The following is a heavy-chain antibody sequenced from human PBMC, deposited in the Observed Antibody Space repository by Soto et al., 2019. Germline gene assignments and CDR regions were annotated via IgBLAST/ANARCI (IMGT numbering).Heavy chain of an antibody. Sequence: SETLSLTCSVSGGSTSSGDYYWNWIRQPPGKGLEWIGYIYYSGSTYYNPSLKSRVTISVDTSKNQFSLKLSSVTAADTAVYYCARDSRGYYFDYWGQGTLVTVSS. J-gene: IGHJ4*02. D-gene: IGHD3-22*01. V-gene: IGHV4-30-4*01. CDR2: IYYSGST. CDR3: ARDSRGYYFDY. CDR1: GGSTSSGDYY.